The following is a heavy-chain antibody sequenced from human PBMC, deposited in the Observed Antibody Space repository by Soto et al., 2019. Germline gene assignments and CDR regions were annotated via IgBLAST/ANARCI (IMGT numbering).Heavy chain of an antibody. CDR1: GFNFKNYG. Sequence: PGGSLRLSCAASGFNFKNYGVNWVRQAPGKGLEWVAGISGSGDSTYYGDSVKGRFTISRDNSLHTVYLQMDGLRADDTAIYYCAKSPADATLNWFDPWGQGSLVTVSS. J-gene: IGHJ5*02. CDR2: ISGSGDST. V-gene: IGHV3-23*01. CDR3: AKSPADATLNWFDP.